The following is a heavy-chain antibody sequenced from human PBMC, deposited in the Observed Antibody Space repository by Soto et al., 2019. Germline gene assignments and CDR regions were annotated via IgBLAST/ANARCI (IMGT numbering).Heavy chain of an antibody. J-gene: IGHJ4*02. Sequence: ASVKVSCKASGYTFTGYYMHWVRQAPGQGLEWMGWINPNSGGTNYAQKFQGRVTMTRDTSISTAYMELGRLRSDDTAVYYCARPEYCSGGSCYDFDYWGQGTLVTVSS. CDR2: INPNSGGT. V-gene: IGHV1-2*02. CDR1: GYTFTGYY. CDR3: ARPEYCSGGSCYDFDY. D-gene: IGHD2-15*01.